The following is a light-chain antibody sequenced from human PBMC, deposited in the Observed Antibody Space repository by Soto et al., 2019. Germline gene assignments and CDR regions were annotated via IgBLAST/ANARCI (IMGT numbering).Light chain of an antibody. Sequence: QSALTQPASVSGSPGQSITISCTGTSSDVGSYNLVSWYQQHPGKAPKLMIYEVSKRPSGVSNRFSGSRSGNTASLTISGLQDEDEADYDCCSYAGSSTWVFGGGTKLTVL. CDR2: EVS. CDR3: CSYAGSSTWV. CDR1: SSDVGSYNL. V-gene: IGLV2-23*02. J-gene: IGLJ3*02.